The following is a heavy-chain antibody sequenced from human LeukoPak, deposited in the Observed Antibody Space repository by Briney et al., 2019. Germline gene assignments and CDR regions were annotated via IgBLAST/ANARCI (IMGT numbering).Heavy chain of an antibody. V-gene: IGHV4-4*02. CDR1: GGSISSSNW. D-gene: IGHD3-22*01. CDR2: IYHSGST. J-gene: IGHJ3*02. Sequence: SETLSLTCAVSGGSISSSNWWSWVRQPPGKGLEWIGEIYHSGSTNYNPSLKSRVTISVDKSKNQFSLKLSSVTAADTAVYYCARAHSGVYYDSSGYYYGIGAFDIWGQGTMVTVSS. CDR3: ARAHSGVYYDSSGYYYGIGAFDI.